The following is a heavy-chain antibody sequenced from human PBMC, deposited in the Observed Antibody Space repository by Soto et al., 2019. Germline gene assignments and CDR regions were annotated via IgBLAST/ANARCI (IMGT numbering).Heavy chain of an antibody. CDR1: GFTFSSYA. V-gene: IGHV3-23*01. CDR3: ATGDYIWGNHDY. J-gene: IGHJ4*02. D-gene: IGHD3-16*01. CDR2: ISGSGGST. Sequence: EVQLLESGGGLVQPGGSLRLSCAASGFTFSSYAMSWVRQAPGKGLEWVSAISGSGGSTYYADSVKGRFTISRDNSKNTLYLQMNSLRAEDTAVYYCATGDYIWGNHDYWGQGTLVTVSS.